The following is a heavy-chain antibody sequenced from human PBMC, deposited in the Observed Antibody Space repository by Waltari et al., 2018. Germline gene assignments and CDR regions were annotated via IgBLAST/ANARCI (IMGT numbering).Heavy chain of an antibody. V-gene: IGHV1-69*13. Sequence: QVQLVQSGAEVKKPGSSVKVSCKASGGTFSSYALSWVRQAPGQGLEWMGGMIQMFGKANTARKYQGRGTITADESTSTAYMELSSLRSEDTAVYYGARATLDYGEGLGISMDVWGQGTTVIVSS. CDR2: MIQMFGKA. CDR3: ARATLDYGEGLGISMDV. CDR1: GGTFSSYA. J-gene: IGHJ6*02. D-gene: IGHD4-17*01.